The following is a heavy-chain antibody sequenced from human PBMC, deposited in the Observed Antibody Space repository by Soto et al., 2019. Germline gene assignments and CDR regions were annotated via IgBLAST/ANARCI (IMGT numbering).Heavy chain of an antibody. D-gene: IGHD6-19*01. J-gene: IGHJ4*02. CDR1: GYTFTSYA. CDR3: ARDLGGWPDY. Sequence: QVQLVQSGAEVKKPGASVKVSCKASGYTFTSYAIHWVRQAPGQRLEWMGWLNAGNGNTKYSQKFQDRVTITRDTSASTAYIELSILRSEDPAVYYCARDLGGWPDYRGQGTLDTVSS. CDR2: LNAGNGNT. V-gene: IGHV1-3*01.